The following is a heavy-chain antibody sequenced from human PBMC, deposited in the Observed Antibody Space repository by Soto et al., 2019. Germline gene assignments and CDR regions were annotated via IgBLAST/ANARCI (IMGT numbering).Heavy chain of an antibody. D-gene: IGHD1-1*01. CDR3: ARRVETNGWNGFGADKYYFDF. Sequence: GASVKVSCKASGYTFTSYDIYWVRQATGQGLEWMGWMNPNTGNSGYAQKFQGRVTVTSDTSINTVYMELSSLRSEDTAVYYCARRVETNGWNGFGADKYYFDFWGQGTLVTVSS. CDR2: MNPNTGNS. CDR1: GYTFTSYD. V-gene: IGHV1-8*01. J-gene: IGHJ4*02.